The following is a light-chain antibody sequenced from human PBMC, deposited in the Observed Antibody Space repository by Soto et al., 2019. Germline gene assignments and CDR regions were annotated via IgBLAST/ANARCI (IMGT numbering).Light chain of an antibody. J-gene: IGLJ3*02. V-gene: IGLV2-14*03. CDR3: SSYTATRTVV. CDR1: SSDVGGYNH. CDR2: DVS. Sequence: QSALTQPASVSGSPGQSITIACTGTSSDVGGYNHVTWYQVHPGKAPRLVIYDVSIRPPAVSDRFSGSTSGNTASLTISGRQAEDEADYYCSSYTATRTVVFGGGTQLTVL.